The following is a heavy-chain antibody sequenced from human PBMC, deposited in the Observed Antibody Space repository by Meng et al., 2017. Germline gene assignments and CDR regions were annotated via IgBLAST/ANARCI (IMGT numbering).Heavy chain of an antibody. CDR3: ARGSYSFDS. CDR1: GDSVSSNSAA. V-gene: IGHV6-1*01. J-gene: IGHJ4*02. D-gene: IGHD1-26*01. Sequence: QIQLQQSGPGLVKPSQTPSLICAISGDSVSSNSAAWNWIRQSPSRGLEWLGRAYYRSKWYHDYAESVKSRISIDPDTSKNQFSLQLRSVTLEDSAVYYCARGSYSFDSWGQRTLVTVSS. CDR2: AYYRSKWYH.